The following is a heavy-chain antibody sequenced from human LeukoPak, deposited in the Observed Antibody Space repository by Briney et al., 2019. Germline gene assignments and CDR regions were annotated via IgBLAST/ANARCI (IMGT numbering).Heavy chain of an antibody. CDR3: AKEGTPQVSTWYDL. CDR2: ISYEGGTQ. V-gene: IGHV3-30*18. CDR1: GXTLSPYG. D-gene: IGHD3-10*01. J-gene: IGHJ5*02. Sequence: GMSLRLSCAASGXTLSPYGMHWVRQAPGKGLEWVAVISYEGGTQHYADSVKGRFIISRDNPRNTLYLQMNILRTEGTAVYYCAKEGTPQVSTWYDLWGQGTQVIVSS.